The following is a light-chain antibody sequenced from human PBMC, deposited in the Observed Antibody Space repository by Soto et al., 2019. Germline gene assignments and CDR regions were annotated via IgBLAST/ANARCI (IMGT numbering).Light chain of an antibody. CDR3: SSYTSMTTLV. Sequence: QPVLTQPASVSGSPGQSITISCTGTSSDVGGYIYVSWYRQHPGKAPKPIIYEVSNRPSGVSNRFSGSKSGNTASLTISGLQAEDEADYYCSSYTSMTTLVFGTGTQLTVL. CDR1: SSDVGGYIY. J-gene: IGLJ7*01. CDR2: EVS. V-gene: IGLV2-14*01.